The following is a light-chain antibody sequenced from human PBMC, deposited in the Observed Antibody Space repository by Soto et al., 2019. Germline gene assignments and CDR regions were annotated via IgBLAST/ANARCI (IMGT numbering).Light chain of an antibody. Sequence: EIVLTQSPGTLSLSPGERATLSCRASQSVSNNYLAWYQQKTGQAPRLLIYGESNRATGIPDRLSGSGSGTDFNLTISRLEPEDFAVYYCQKYGSSPRTCGQGTKVDIK. J-gene: IGKJ1*01. V-gene: IGKV3-20*01. CDR3: QKYGSSPRT. CDR1: QSVSNNY. CDR2: GES.